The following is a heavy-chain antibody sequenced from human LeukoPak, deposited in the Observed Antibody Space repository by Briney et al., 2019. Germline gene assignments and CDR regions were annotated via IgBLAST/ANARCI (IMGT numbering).Heavy chain of an antibody. CDR2: IYHSGST. CDR1: GGSISSGGYY. V-gene: IGHV4-30-2*01. CDR3: ARETLVFRYFDD. J-gene: IGHJ4*02. Sequence: SETLSLTCTVSGGSISSGGYYWSWSRQPPGKGLEWIGNIYHSGSTYYNPSLKSRVTISVDRSKNQFSLKLSSVTAADTAVYYCARETLVFRYFDDWGQGTLVTVSS. D-gene: IGHD3-9*01.